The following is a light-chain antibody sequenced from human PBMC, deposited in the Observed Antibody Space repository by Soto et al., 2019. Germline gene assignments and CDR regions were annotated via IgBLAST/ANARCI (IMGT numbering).Light chain of an antibody. V-gene: IGKV3-11*01. CDR1: QSVSSSY. CDR3: QQRSNWRIT. J-gene: IGKJ5*01. CDR2: DAS. Sequence: EIVLTQSHGTLSLSPGERSTLSCMASQSVSSSYLAWYQQKPGQAPRLLIYDASNRATGIPARFSGSGSGTDFTLTISSLEPEDFAVYYCQQRSNWRITFGQGTRLEIK.